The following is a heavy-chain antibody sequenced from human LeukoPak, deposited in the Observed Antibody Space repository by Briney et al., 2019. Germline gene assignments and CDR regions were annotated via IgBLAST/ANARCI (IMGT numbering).Heavy chain of an antibody. J-gene: IGHJ3*02. CDR2: VSYGGNT. CDR1: GVSRSSDY. Sequence: YPSETLSLTCTVSGVSRSSDYWSWIRQPPGKRLEWIGYVSYGGNTNYNPSLKSRVTISVDTSKNQFSLKLSSVTAADTAVYYCARGLQWDLQAFDIWGQGTMVTVSS. CDR3: ARGLQWDLQAFDI. D-gene: IGHD1-26*01. V-gene: IGHV4-59*01.